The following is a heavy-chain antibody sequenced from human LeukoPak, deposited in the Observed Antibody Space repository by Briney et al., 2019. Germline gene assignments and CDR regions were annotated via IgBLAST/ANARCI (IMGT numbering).Heavy chain of an antibody. Sequence: GGSLRLSCAASGFSFSSYGMYWVRQAPGKGPEWVASIGVVSDYVYYPDSLKGRFTIFRDNPKNSLYLQIDSLRDEDTAVYYCAKEIGRRYSVDVWGQGTTVVVSS. J-gene: IGHJ6*02. CDR3: AKEIGRRYSVDV. D-gene: IGHD2-21*01. CDR1: GFSFSSYG. V-gene: IGHV3-21*01. CDR2: IGVVSDYV.